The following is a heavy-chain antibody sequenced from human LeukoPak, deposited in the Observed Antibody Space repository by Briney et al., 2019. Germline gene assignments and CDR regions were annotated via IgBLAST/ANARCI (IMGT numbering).Heavy chain of an antibody. Sequence: PSETLSLTCAVSGYSIGSGYYWGWIRQPPGKGLEWIGSIYHSGSTYYNPSLKSRVTMSVYTSKNQFSLRLSSVTAADTAVYYCARARRGTDYYNMDVWGKGTTVTVSS. CDR3: ARARRGTDYYNMDV. D-gene: IGHD3-16*01. V-gene: IGHV4-38-2*01. J-gene: IGHJ6*03. CDR1: GYSIGSGYY. CDR2: IYHSGST.